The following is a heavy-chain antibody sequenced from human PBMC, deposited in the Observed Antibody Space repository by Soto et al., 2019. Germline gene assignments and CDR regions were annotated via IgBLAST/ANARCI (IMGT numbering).Heavy chain of an antibody. V-gene: IGHV3-23*01. Sequence: EVQLLESGGGLVQPGGSLRLSCAASGFTFSSYAMSWVRQAPGKGLEWVSAISGSGGSTYYADSVKGRFTISRDNSKNXLYRQMNSLRAEDTAVYYCATGTYYYDRSGSPRDYWGQGTLVTVSS. CDR2: ISGSGGST. D-gene: IGHD3-22*01. CDR3: ATGTYYYDRSGSPRDY. CDR1: GFTFSSYA. J-gene: IGHJ4*02.